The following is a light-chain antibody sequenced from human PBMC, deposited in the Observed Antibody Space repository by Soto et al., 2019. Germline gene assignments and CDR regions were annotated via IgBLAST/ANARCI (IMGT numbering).Light chain of an antibody. CDR1: TSSIGGDT. V-gene: IGLV1-44*01. CDR2: TNT. J-gene: IGLJ3*02. Sequence: QSVLTQPPSASGTPGQRVTISCSGVTSSIGGDTVDWYQSVPGTAPKLVIFTNTQRPSGVPDRFSVSRSGTSAFLTISGLQSEDEADYYCAAWDDSLNGLVFGGGTKLTVL. CDR3: AAWDDSLNGLV.